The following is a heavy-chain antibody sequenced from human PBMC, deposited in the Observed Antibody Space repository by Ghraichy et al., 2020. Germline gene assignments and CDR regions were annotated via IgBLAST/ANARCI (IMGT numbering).Heavy chain of an antibody. J-gene: IGHJ6*03. Sequence: ASVKVSCKASGYTFTSYGISWVRQAPGQGLEWMGWISAYNGNTNYAQKLQGRVTMTTDTSTSTAYMELRSLRSDDTAVYYCARLRGFDYYYYMDVWGKGTTVTVSS. CDR1: GYTFTSYG. D-gene: IGHD3-3*01. V-gene: IGHV1-18*01. CDR2: ISAYNGNT. CDR3: ARLRGFDYYYYMDV.